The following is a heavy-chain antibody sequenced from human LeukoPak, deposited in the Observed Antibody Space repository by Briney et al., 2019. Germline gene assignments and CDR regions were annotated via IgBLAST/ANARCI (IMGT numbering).Heavy chain of an antibody. J-gene: IGHJ6*03. V-gene: IGHV4-39*01. Sequence: SETLSPTCTVSGGSISSSSYYWGWIRQHPGKGLEWVGSIYYSGSAYYNPSLKSRVTISVDTSKNQFSLKLSSVTAADTAVYYCGRRVQQLFYYYDMDVWDKGTTVTVSS. CDR1: GGSISSSSYY. CDR3: GRRVQQLFYYYDMDV. CDR2: IYYSGSA. D-gene: IGHD6-13*01.